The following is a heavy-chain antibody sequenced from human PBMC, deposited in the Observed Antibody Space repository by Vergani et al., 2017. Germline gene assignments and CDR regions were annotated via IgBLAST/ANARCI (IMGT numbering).Heavy chain of an antibody. Sequence: QVQLQESGPGLVKPSQTLSLTCTVSGGSISSGSYYWSWIRQPAGKGLAWIGRIYTSGGTNYTPSLKSPVTISVDTSKNQFSLKLSSVTAADTAVYYCAGGPDYDFWSGYYFDYWGQGTLVTVSS. CDR3: AGGPDYDFWSGYYFDY. J-gene: IGHJ4*02. CDR1: GGSISSGSYY. D-gene: IGHD3-3*01. CDR2: IYTSGGT. V-gene: IGHV4-61*02.